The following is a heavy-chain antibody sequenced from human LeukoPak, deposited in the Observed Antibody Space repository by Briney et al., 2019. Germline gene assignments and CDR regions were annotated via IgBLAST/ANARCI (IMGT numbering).Heavy chain of an antibody. J-gene: IGHJ6*03. CDR1: GFIFSTYW. CDR3: ARGPLTTWDYYYYYMDV. D-gene: IGHD4-17*01. Sequence: PGGSLRLSCEAPGFIFSTYWMHWVRQVPGKGLEWVSRINSGGSSTNYADSVKGRFTISRDNAKNTLFLQMNSLRAEDTAVYYCARGPLTTWDYYYYYMDVWGKGTTVTVSS. V-gene: IGHV3-74*01. CDR2: INSGGSST.